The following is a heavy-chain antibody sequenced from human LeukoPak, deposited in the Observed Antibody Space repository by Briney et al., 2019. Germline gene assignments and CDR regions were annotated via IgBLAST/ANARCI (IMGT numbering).Heavy chain of an antibody. V-gene: IGHV1-2*02. J-gene: IGHJ4*02. Sequence: ASVKVSCKASGYTFTGYYMHWVRQAPGQGLEWMGWINPNSGGTNNAQKFQGRVTMTRDTSISTAYMELSRLRSDDTAVYYCARAPIVGATRAAFDYWGQGTLVTVSS. D-gene: IGHD1-26*01. CDR2: INPNSGGT. CDR1: GYTFTGYY. CDR3: ARAPIVGATRAAFDY.